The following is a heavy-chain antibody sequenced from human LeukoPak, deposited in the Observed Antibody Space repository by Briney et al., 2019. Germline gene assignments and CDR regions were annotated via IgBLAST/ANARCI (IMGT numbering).Heavy chain of an antibody. CDR3: ARAVGGNYYYYGMDV. V-gene: IGHV1-69*13. CDR2: IIPIFGTA. Sequence: SVKVSCKASGGTFSSYAISWVRQAPGQGLEWMGGIIPIFGTANYAQKFQGRVTITADESTSTAYMELGSLRSEDTAVYYCARAVGGNYYYYGMDVWGQGTTVTVSS. J-gene: IGHJ6*02. CDR1: GGTFSSYA. D-gene: IGHD1-26*01.